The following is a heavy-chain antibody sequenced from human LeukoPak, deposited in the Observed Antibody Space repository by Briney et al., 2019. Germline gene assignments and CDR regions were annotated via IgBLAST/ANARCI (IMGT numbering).Heavy chain of an antibody. J-gene: IGHJ4*02. V-gene: IGHV3-30-3*01. CDR1: GFTFSSYA. CDR3: ARDGDIYSGYDTRRHCDY. D-gene: IGHD5-12*01. Sequence: GRSLRLSCAASGFTFSSYAMHWVRQAPGKGLEWVAVISYDGSNKYYADSVKGRFTISRDNSKNTLYLQMNSLRAEDTAVYYCARDGDIYSGYDTRRHCDYWGQGTLVTVSS. CDR2: ISYDGSNK.